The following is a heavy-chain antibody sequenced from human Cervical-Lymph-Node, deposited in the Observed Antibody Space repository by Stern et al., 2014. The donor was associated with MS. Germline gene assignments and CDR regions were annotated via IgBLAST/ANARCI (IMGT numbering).Heavy chain of an antibody. Sequence: VQLVESGGGVVQPGRSLRLSCVVSGFTFSNYGMHWVRQAPGQGLEWVAIISYNGNLKYYSDSVKGRFTISRDNSKTTLYLEMNSLMVEDTAVYYCARDMTTVTAFDYWGQGTPVTVSS. D-gene: IGHD4-17*01. J-gene: IGHJ4*02. V-gene: IGHV3-30*03. CDR3: ARDMTTVTAFDY. CDR1: GFTFSNYG. CDR2: ISYNGNLK.